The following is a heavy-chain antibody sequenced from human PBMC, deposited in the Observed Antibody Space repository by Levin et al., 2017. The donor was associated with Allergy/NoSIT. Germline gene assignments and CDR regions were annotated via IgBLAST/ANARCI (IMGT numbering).Heavy chain of an antibody. CDR2: IYPGDSDT. D-gene: IGHD1-26*01. Sequence: ASVKVSCKGSGYSFTSYWIGWVRQMPGKGLEWMGIIYPGDSDTRYSPSFQGQVTISADKSISTAYLQWSSLKASDTAMYYCARHGISGSYFGEFDYWGQGTLVTVSS. V-gene: IGHV5-51*01. J-gene: IGHJ4*02. CDR1: GYSFTSYW. CDR3: ARHGISGSYFGEFDY.